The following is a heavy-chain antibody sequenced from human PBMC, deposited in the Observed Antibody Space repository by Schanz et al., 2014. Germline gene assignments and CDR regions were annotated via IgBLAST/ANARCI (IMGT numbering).Heavy chain of an antibody. CDR1: GFTFSDYY. CDR3: ARAPPPYSSSPYYWYYGMDV. D-gene: IGHD6-6*01. V-gene: IGHV3-11*01. J-gene: IGHJ6*02. Sequence: QVQLVESGGGLVKPGGSLRLSCAASGFTFSDYYMNWIRQAPGKGLEWVSYISNSGYTIYYADSVKGRFTISRDNAKNSVYLKRNTLRAEDTAVYYCARAPPPYSSSPYYWYYGMDVWGQGTTVTVSS. CDR2: ISNSGYTI.